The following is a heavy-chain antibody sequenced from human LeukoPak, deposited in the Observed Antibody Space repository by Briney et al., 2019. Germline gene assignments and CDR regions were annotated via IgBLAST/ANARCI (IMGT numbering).Heavy chain of an antibody. CDR2: ISASGTT. CDR3: ARGLRYYYYYMDV. J-gene: IGHJ6*03. V-gene: IGHV4-4*09. Sequence: PSETLSLTCTVSGGSMTNYYWNWIRQPPGKGLEWIGYISASGTTNYNPSLMSRVTISVDTSKNQFSLKLSSATAADTAVYYCARGLRYYYYYMDVWGKGTTVTVSS. CDR1: GGSMTNYY.